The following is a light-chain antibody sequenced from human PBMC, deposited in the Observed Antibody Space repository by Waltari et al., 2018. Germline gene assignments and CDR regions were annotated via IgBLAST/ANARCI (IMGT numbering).Light chain of an antibody. V-gene: IGLV1-44*01. Sequence: QSVLTQPPSASGTPGQRVTIPCSGSSSNIGSNTLNWYHQLPGTAPKLHIYRNKHRPSGVPDLFTCAKSRTSASLAFSGRQSEDEADYYFAAWDDSLNGWVSGVGTKLTVL. CDR1: SSNIGSNT. J-gene: IGLJ3*02. CDR2: RNK. CDR3: AAWDDSLNGWV.